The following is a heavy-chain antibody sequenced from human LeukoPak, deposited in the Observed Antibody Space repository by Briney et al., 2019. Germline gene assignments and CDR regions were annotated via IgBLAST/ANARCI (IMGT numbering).Heavy chain of an antibody. CDR2: MNPNSGNT. CDR3: AREQRGHSGYANLAFDY. Sequence: GASVKVSCKASGYTFTSYDINWVRQATGQGLEWMGWMNPNSGNTGYAQKFQGRVTITADKSTSTAYMELSSLRSEDTAVYYCAREQRGHSGYANLAFDYWGQGTLVTVSS. V-gene: IGHV1-8*01. CDR1: GYTFTSYD. J-gene: IGHJ4*02. D-gene: IGHD5-12*01.